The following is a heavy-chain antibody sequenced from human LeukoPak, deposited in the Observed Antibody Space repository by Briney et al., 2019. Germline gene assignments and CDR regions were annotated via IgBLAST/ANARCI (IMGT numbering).Heavy chain of an antibody. CDR1: GFTFSSYE. Sequence: QPGGSLRLSCAASGFTFSSYEMNWDRQAPGMGLEWVSYISSSGSTIYYADSVKGRFTISRDNAKNSLYLQMNSLRAEDTAVYYCARDMGIAAAFDIWGQGTMFTVSS. V-gene: IGHV3-48*03. CDR3: ARDMGIAAAFDI. D-gene: IGHD6-13*01. CDR2: ISSSGSTI. J-gene: IGHJ3*02.